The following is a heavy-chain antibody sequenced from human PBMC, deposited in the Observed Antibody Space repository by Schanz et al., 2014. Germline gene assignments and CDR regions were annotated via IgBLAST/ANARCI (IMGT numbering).Heavy chain of an antibody. V-gene: IGHV1-2*04. Sequence: QVQLVQSGAEVKKPGSPVKVSCKSSGGTFSSYAISWVRQAPGQGLEWMGWINPNSGDTNYAQKFQGWVTMTRDTSISTAYMEVSRLKSDDTAVYYCARAKRFGDMDVWGQGTTXTVSS. CDR1: GGTFSSYA. CDR3: ARAKRFGDMDV. CDR2: INPNSGDT. D-gene: IGHD3-10*01. J-gene: IGHJ6*02.